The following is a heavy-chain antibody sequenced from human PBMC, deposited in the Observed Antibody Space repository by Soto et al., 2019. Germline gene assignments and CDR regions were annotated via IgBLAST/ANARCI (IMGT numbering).Heavy chain of an antibody. D-gene: IGHD3-22*01. CDR3: ARVPGGYYDSSGYSGHFDY. Sequence: SETLSLTCAVSGYSISSGYYWGWIRQPPGKGLEWIGSIYHSGSTYYNPSLKSRVTISVDTSKNQFSLKLSSVTAADTAVYYCARVPGGYYDSSGYSGHFDYWGQGTLVT. CDR2: IYHSGST. J-gene: IGHJ4*02. V-gene: IGHV4-38-2*01. CDR1: GYSISSGYY.